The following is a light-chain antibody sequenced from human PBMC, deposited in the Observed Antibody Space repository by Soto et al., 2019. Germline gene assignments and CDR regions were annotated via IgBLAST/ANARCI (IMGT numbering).Light chain of an antibody. V-gene: IGKV3-11*01. CDR2: DAS. J-gene: IGKJ2*01. Sequence: EIVLTQSPATLSLSPGERATLSCRASQSVSSYLAWYQQKPGQAPRLLIYDASNRATGIPARFSGSGSGTDVTLIISSLEPEDFAVDYCQQRSNWPPYTFGQGTKLEIK. CDR3: QQRSNWPPYT. CDR1: QSVSSY.